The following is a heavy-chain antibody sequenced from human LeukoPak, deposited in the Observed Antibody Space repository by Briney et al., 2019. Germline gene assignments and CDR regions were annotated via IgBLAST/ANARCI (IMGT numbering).Heavy chain of an antibody. CDR1: GYTFTSYG. J-gene: IGHJ5*02. V-gene: IGHV1-2*04. Sequence: ASVKVSCKASGYTFTSYGISWVRQAPGQGLEWMGWINPNSGGTNYAQKFQGWVTMTRDTSISTAYMELSRLRSDDTAVYYCARGDCSGGSCYSWDNWFDPWGQGTLVTVSS. D-gene: IGHD2-15*01. CDR2: INPNSGGT. CDR3: ARGDCSGGSCYSWDNWFDP.